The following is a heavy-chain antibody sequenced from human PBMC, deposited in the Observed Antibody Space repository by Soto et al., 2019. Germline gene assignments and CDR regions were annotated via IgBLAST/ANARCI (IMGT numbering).Heavy chain of an antibody. D-gene: IGHD3-16*01. V-gene: IGHV3-7*03. Sequence: GALSLSCAASGFNFSLFWMSWVRQTPGKGLEWVANINEDGSEKFFADSVKGRFTISRDNAKNSLSLQMNSLTADDTAVYYCARTGWPQSSYYFDYWGQGTLVTVSS. CDR2: INEDGSEK. J-gene: IGHJ4*02. CDR1: GFNFSLFW. CDR3: ARTGWPQSSYYFDY.